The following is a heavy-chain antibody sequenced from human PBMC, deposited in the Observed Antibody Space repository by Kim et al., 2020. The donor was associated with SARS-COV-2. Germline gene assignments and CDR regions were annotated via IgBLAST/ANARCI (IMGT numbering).Heavy chain of an antibody. V-gene: IGHV3-74*01. D-gene: IGHD1-26*01. J-gene: IGHJ3*02. Sequence: GGSLRLSCAASGFTFSSYWMHWVRQPPGKGLVWVSRINSVGSSTTYADSVKGRFTISRDNAKNTLYLQMNSLRAEDTAVYYCARGSSGSYPRAFDIWGQGTMVTVSS. CDR2: INSVGSST. CDR3: ARGSSGSYPRAFDI. CDR1: GFTFSSYW.